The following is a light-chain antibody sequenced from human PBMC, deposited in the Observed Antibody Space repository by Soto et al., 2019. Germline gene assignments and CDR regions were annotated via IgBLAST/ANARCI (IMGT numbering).Light chain of an antibody. CDR3: QQYSSSPLVS. CDR2: GAS. Sequence: EIVLTHTNATLSLSPAVRATLSCRPSQSVTSNYLAGYQQTPGQAPRLLFFGASIRATGVPDRFSGRGSGTDFTLTISRLEPEDFAVYYCQQYSSSPLVSFGQGTRLEI. V-gene: IGKV3-20*01. J-gene: IGKJ5*01. CDR1: QSVTSNY.